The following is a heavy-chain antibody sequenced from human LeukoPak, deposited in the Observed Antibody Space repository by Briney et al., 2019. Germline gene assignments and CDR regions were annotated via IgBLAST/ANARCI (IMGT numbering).Heavy chain of an antibody. J-gene: IGHJ4*02. Sequence: GGSLRLSCAASGFTFSSYGMHWVRQAPGKGLEWVAVISYDGSNKYYADSVKGRFTISRDNSKNTLYLQMNSLRAEDTAVYYCAKNVGAAAGTFDYWGQGTLVTVSS. V-gene: IGHV3-30*18. CDR2: ISYDGSNK. D-gene: IGHD6-13*01. CDR1: GFTFSSYG. CDR3: AKNVGAAAGTFDY.